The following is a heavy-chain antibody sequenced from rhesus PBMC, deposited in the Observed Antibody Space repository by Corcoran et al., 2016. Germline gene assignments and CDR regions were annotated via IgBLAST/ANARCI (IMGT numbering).Heavy chain of an antibody. J-gene: IGHJ2*01. CDR2: IYGNSASP. Sequence: QVKLQQWGEGLVKPSETLSLTCAVYGGSISGYYYWSWSHQPPGKGVAWFGYIYGNSASPNYHPSLKNRVTISKDTSKNQFSLKLSSVTAADTAVYYCARRKGYSSGWSIWYFDIWGPGTPITISS. V-gene: IGHV4-73*01. D-gene: IGHD6S26*01. CDR3: ARRKGYSSGWSIWYFDI. CDR1: GGSISGYYY.